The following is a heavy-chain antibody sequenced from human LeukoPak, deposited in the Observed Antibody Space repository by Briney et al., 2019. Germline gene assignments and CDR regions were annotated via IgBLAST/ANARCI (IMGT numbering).Heavy chain of an antibody. CDR3: AREVVIRGAYDAFDI. J-gene: IGHJ3*02. CDR2: ISYDGSNK. V-gene: IGHV3-30-3*01. Sequence: GGSLRLSCAASGFTFSNYAMHWVRQAPGKGLEWVALISYDGSNKYYADSVEGRFTISRDNSKNTLYLQMNSLRAEDTTVYYCAREVVIRGAYDAFDIWGQGTMVTVSS. D-gene: IGHD3-22*01. CDR1: GFTFSNYA.